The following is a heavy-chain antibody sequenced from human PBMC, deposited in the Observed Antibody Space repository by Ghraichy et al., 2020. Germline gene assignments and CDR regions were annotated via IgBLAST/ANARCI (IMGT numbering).Heavy chain of an antibody. CDR3: AKRGRYVVPAEGYFDY. CDR1: GFTFSSYA. Sequence: GALRLSCAASGFTFSSYAMSWVRQAPGKGLEWVSDISDSGGSTYYADSVQGRFTISRDNSKNTLYLQMNSLRAEDTAVYYCAKRGRYVVPAEGYFDYWGQGTLVTVSS. J-gene: IGHJ4*02. D-gene: IGHD2-2*01. CDR2: ISDSGGST. V-gene: IGHV3-23*01.